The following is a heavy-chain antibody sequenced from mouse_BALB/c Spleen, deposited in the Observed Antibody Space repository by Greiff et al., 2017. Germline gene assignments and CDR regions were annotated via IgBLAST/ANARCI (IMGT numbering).Heavy chain of an antibody. D-gene: IGHD1-3*01. CDR1: GFNIKDTY. V-gene: IGHV14-3*02. J-gene: IGHJ4*01. CDR3: ARDNLYAMDY. CDR2: IDPANGNT. Sequence: VHVKQSGAELVKPGASVKLSCTASGFNIKDTYMHWVKQRPEQGLEWIGRIDPANGNTKYDPKFQGKATITADTSSNTAYLQLSSLTSEDTAVYYCARDNLYAMDYWGQGTSVTGSS.